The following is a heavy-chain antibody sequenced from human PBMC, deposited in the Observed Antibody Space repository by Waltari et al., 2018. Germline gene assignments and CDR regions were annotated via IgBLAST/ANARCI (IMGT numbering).Heavy chain of an antibody. J-gene: IGHJ4*02. CDR2: SNAGNGNT. CDR3: ARGGLDCGDPIDY. Sequence: QVQLVQSGAEVKKPGASVKVSCKASGSTFTSYAMHWVRQAPGRRLEWLGGSNAGNGNTKYSQKFQGRVTITSDTSASTAYMQLSSLRSEDTAVYYCARGGLDCGDPIDYWGQGTLVTVSS. CDR1: GSTFTSYA. D-gene: IGHD4-17*01. V-gene: IGHV1-3*01.